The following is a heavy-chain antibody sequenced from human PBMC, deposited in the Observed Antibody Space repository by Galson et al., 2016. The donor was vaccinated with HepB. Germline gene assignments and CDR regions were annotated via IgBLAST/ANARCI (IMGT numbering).Heavy chain of an antibody. D-gene: IGHD2-8*01. J-gene: IGHJ4*02. Sequence: SLRLSCAASAFNIRKNYMSWVRQAPGQGLEWVSTIYSDTSTYYADSVKGRFTISRDNSKNTLYLQMNSLRAEDTAVYYCAKAGSGVYGMDYWGQGTLVTVSS. CDR3: AKAGSGVYGMDY. CDR2: IYSDTST. V-gene: IGHV3-53*01. CDR1: AFNIRKNY.